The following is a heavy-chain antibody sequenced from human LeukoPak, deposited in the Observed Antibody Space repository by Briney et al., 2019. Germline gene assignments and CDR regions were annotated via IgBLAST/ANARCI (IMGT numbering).Heavy chain of an antibody. CDR1: GYTFTGYY. CDR2: TNPNSGGT. V-gene: IGHV1-2*02. Sequence: ASVKVSCKASGYTFTGYYMHWVRQAPGQGLEWMGWTNPNSGGTNYAQKFQGRVTMTRDTSISTVYMELSRLRSDDTAVYYCARGMEVGATRVYYYYMDVWGKGTTVTISS. D-gene: IGHD1-26*01. CDR3: ARGMEVGATRVYYYYMDV. J-gene: IGHJ6*03.